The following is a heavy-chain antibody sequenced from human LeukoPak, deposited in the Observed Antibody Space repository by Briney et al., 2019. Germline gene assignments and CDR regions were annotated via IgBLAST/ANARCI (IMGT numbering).Heavy chain of an antibody. CDR2: IYPGDSDT. D-gene: IGHD2-2*02. V-gene: IGHV5-51*01. J-gene: IGHJ4*02. Sequence: GESLKISCQGSGYSFTSYWIGWVRQMPGKGLEWMGIIYPGDSDTRYSPSFQGQVTISADKSINTAYLQWSSLKASDTAMYYCARGTGYQLLLYSPDYWGQGTLVTVSS. CDR3: ARGTGYQLLLYSPDY. CDR1: GYSFTSYW.